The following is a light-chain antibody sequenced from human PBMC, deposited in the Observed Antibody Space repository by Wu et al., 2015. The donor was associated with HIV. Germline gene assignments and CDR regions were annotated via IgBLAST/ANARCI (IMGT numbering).Light chain of an antibody. CDR1: QSISSW. J-gene: IGKJ2*03. CDR3: QQYNTYSSYS. CDR2: KAS. Sequence: DIQMTQSPSTLSASVGDRVTITCRASQSISSWLAWYQQKPGKAPKLLIYKASSLEGGVPSRFSGSGSGTDFTLTISSLQPDDFATYYCQQYNTYSSYSFGQGTKLEIK. V-gene: IGKV1-5*03.